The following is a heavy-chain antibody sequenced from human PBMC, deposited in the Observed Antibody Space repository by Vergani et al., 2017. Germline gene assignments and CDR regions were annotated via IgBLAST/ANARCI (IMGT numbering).Heavy chain of an antibody. CDR3: ARGSIAVARYGSFDV. Sequence: QVQLQQWGAGLLKPSETLSLTCAVNGGSFSGYYWSWIRQPPGKGLEWIGEINHSGSTNYNPSLKSRVTISLDTSKNQFSLKLSSVTAADTAVYSCARGSIAVARYGSFDVWGQGTMVTVSS. CDR2: INHSGST. V-gene: IGHV4-34*01. D-gene: IGHD6-19*01. CDR1: GGSFSGYY. J-gene: IGHJ3*01.